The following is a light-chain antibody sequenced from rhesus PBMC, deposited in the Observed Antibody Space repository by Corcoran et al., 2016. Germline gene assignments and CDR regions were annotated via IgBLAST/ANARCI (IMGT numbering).Light chain of an antibody. CDR2: RVS. Sequence: DIVMTQTPPSLPVTPGEPASISCRSSQSLLYRDGRTSLYWYLPQPGQPPRLLLYRVSNRLSGVPDRFRGSGSDTDFTLKISRVTAEEVGVYYCMQALQTPYTFGQGTKVDIK. V-gene: IGKV2-73*01. CDR1: QSLLYRDGRTS. J-gene: IGKJ2*01. CDR3: MQALQTPYT.